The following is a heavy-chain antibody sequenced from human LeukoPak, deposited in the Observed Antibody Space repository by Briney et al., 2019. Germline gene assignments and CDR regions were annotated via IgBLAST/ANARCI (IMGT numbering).Heavy chain of an antibody. CDR2: IIPIFGTA. J-gene: IGHJ3*02. Sequence: SVKVSCKASGGTFSSYAISWVRQAPGQGLEWMGGIIPIFGTANYAQKFQGRVTMTTDTSTSTAYMELRSLRSDDTAVYYCARDRRYSSSWTDAFDIWGQGTMVTVSS. CDR1: GGTFSSYA. CDR3: ARDRRYSSSWTDAFDI. D-gene: IGHD6-13*01. V-gene: IGHV1-69*05.